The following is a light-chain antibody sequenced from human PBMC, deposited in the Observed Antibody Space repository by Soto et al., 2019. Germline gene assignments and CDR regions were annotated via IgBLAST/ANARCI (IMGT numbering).Light chain of an antibody. CDR2: GNS. Sequence: QAVVTQPPSVSGAPGQRVTISCTGSSSNIGAGYDVHWYQQLPGTAPKLLIYGNSNRPSGVPDRFSGSKSGTSASLAITGLQAEDEADYYCQSYDSSLSVVVFVGGTKVTVL. V-gene: IGLV1-40*01. CDR3: QSYDSSLSVVV. J-gene: IGLJ2*01. CDR1: SSNIGAGYD.